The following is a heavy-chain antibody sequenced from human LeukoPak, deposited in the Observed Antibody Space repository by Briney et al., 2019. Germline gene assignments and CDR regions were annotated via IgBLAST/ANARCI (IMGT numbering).Heavy chain of an antibody. CDR2: IIPIFGTA. V-gene: IGHV1-69*05. J-gene: IGHJ5*02. CDR1: GGTFSSYA. Sequence: SVKVSCKASGGTFSSYAISWVRQAPGQGLEWMGRIIPIFGTANYAQKFQGRVTITTDESTSTAYMELSSLRSEDTAVYYCARESDSSGYSNWFDPWGQGTLVTVSS. CDR3: ARESDSSGYSNWFDP. D-gene: IGHD3-22*01.